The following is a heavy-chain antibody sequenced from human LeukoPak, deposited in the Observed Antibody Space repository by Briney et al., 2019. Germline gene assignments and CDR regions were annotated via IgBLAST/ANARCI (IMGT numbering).Heavy chain of an antibody. V-gene: IGHV4-38-2*01. J-gene: IGHJ4*02. CDR3: VRDTYYYDSSGFDY. Sequence: SETLSLTCAVSGYSISSGYYWGWIRQPPGKGLEWIGSIYHSGSTYYNPSLKSRVTISVDRSKNQFSLQLSSVTAADTALYYCVRDTYYYDSSGFDYWGQGTLVTVSS. CDR1: GYSISSGYY. D-gene: IGHD3-22*01. CDR2: IYHSGST.